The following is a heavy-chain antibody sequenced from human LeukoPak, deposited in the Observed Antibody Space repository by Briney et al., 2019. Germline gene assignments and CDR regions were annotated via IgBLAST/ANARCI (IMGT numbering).Heavy chain of an antibody. CDR1: GYTLTELS. CDR3: ARELVGGYYDSSGYYQSPPDY. CDR2: FDPEDGET. D-gene: IGHD3-22*01. J-gene: IGHJ4*02. Sequence: GASVKVSCKVSGYTLTELSMHWVRQAPGKGLEWMGGFDPEDGETIYAQKFQGRVTMTEDTSTDTAYMELSSLRSEDTAVYYCARELVGGYYDSSGYYQSPPDYWGQGTLVTVSS. V-gene: IGHV1-24*01.